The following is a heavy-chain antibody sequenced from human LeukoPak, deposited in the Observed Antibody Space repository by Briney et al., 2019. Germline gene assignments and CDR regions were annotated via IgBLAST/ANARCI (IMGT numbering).Heavy chain of an antibody. D-gene: IGHD2-15*01. CDR3: AREEAASPDY. Sequence: GGSLRLSCAASGFSFSSYSMNWVRQAPGRGLEWVSSITSNSNSLYYTSSVRGRFTISRDNAKNSLYLQMNSLRAEDTAVYYCAREEAASPDYWGQGTLVTVSS. J-gene: IGHJ4*02. CDR1: GFSFSSYS. V-gene: IGHV3-21*01. CDR2: ITSNSNSL.